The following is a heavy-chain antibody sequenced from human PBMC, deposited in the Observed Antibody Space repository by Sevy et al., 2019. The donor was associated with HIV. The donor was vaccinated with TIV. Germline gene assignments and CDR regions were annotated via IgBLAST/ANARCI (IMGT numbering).Heavy chain of an antibody. D-gene: IGHD2-2*01. CDR1: GGTFSSYA. CDR3: ARSVVPADAMLPRYYGMDV. V-gene: IGHV1-69*13. Sequence: ASVKVSCKASGGTFSSYAISWVRQAPGQGLEWMGGIIPIFGTANYAQKFQGRVTITADESTSTAYMELSSLRSEDTAVYYCARSVVPADAMLPRYYGMDVWGQGTTVTVSS. J-gene: IGHJ6*02. CDR2: IIPIFGTA.